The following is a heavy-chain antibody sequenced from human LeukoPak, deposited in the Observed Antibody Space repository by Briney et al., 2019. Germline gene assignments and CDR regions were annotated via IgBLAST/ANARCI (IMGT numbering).Heavy chain of an antibody. CDR1: GGSISSYY. D-gene: IGHD2-15*01. CDR2: IHYRGST. J-gene: IGHJ1*01. V-gene: IGHV4-59*01. Sequence: PSETLSLTCTVSGGSISSYYWSWIRQPPGKGLDWIGYIHYRGSTNYNPSLKSRVTISVDTSKNQFSLKLSSVTAADTAVYYCARVLGYCSGGGCSEYFQHWGQGTLVTVSS. CDR3: ARVLGYCSGGGCSEYFQH.